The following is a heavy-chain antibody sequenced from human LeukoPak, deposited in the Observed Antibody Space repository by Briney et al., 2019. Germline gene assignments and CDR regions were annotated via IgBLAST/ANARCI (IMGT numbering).Heavy chain of an antibody. Sequence: SEPLSLTCPVSGGSISSGGYYWSWIRQHPGKGLAWIGYIYYSGSTYYNPSLKSRVTISVDTSKNQFSLKLSSVTAADTAVYYCARVLAGGRDAPGWFDPWGQGTLVTVSS. CDR3: ARVLAGGRDAPGWFDP. CDR2: IYYSGST. V-gene: IGHV4-31*03. J-gene: IGHJ5*02. D-gene: IGHD4-23*01. CDR1: GGSISSGGYY.